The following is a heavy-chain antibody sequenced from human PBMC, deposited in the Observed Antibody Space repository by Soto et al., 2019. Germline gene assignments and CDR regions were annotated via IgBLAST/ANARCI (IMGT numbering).Heavy chain of an antibody. D-gene: IGHD1-26*01. J-gene: IGHJ6*02. CDR3: ARQGSWPYYYYGLDF. CDR1: GYTFTTSG. V-gene: IGHV1-18*01. Sequence: QVQLVQSGPEVRKPGASVKVSCEASGYTFTTSGISWVRQVPGQGLEWMGWISTYNGDTNSAQNFQGRVLMTADTSTXTAYMELMSLKSDDTAVYYCARQGSWPYYYYGLDFWGQGTTVTVSS. CDR2: ISTYNGDT.